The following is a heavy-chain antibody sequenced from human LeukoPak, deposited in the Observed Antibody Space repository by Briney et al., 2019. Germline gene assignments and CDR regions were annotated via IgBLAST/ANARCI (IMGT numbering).Heavy chain of an antibody. CDR3: AKDYYYDTSGYYDFQH. J-gene: IGHJ1*01. D-gene: IGHD3-22*01. CDR2: ISGSGGSR. CDR1: GFTFNNYA. V-gene: IGHV3-23*01. Sequence: PGGSLRHSCAASGFTFNNYAMNWVRQAPGKGLEWVSGISGSGGSRYYADSVKGRFTISRDNSKNTLYLQMNSLRAEDTAVYFCAKDYYYDTSGYYDFQHWGQGTLVTVSS.